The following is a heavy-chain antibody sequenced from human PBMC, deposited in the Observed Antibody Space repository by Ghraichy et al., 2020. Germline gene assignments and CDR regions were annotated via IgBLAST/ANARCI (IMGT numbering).Heavy chain of an antibody. CDR1: RFTFSSYA. Sequence: GESLNISCAASRFTFSSYAMSWVRQAPGKGLEWVSAISGSGDRTYYADSVKGRFTISRDNSKNTLYLQMNSLRADDTAVYYCAKESSSGYYFDAFDIWGQGTMVTVSS. CDR2: ISGSGDRT. CDR3: AKESSSGYYFDAFDI. J-gene: IGHJ3*02. D-gene: IGHD3-22*01. V-gene: IGHV3-23*01.